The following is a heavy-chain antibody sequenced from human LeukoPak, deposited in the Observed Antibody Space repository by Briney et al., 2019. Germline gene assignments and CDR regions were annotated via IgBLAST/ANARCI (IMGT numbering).Heavy chain of an antibody. CDR1: GFTFSSYS. D-gene: IGHD7-27*01. CDR2: ISSSSSYI. V-gene: IGHV3-21*01. J-gene: IGHJ4*02. CDR3: AREYPGDRYY. Sequence: GGSLRLSCAASGFTFSSYSMNWVRQAPGKGLEWVSSISSSSSYIYYADSVRGRFTISRDNAKNSPYLQMNSLRAEDTAVYYCAREYPGDRYYWGQGTLVTVSS.